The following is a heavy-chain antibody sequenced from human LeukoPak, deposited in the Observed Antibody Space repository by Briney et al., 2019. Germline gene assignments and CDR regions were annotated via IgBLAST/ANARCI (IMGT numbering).Heavy chain of an antibody. Sequence: PGGSLRLSCAASGFTFSNYAMSWVRQAPGKGLEWVSYISSSSSTIYYADSVKGRFTISRDNAKNSLYLQMNSLRAEDTAVYYCARDALTHYYDSSVLWGQGTLVTVSS. CDR1: GFTFSNYA. D-gene: IGHD3-22*01. V-gene: IGHV3-48*04. CDR2: ISSSSSTI. CDR3: ARDALTHYYDSSVL. J-gene: IGHJ4*02.